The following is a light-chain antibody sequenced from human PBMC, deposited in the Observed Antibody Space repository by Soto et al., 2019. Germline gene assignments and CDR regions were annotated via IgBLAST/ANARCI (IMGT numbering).Light chain of an antibody. V-gene: IGLV2-11*01. Sequence: QSALTQPRSVSGSPGQSVTIPCTGTSSDVGGYNFVSWYQQHPGKAPKFMIYDVTKRPSGVPDRFAGSKSGNTASLTISGLQAEDEADYYCCSYVGSYTSYVFGTGTKLTVL. J-gene: IGLJ1*01. CDR2: DVT. CDR1: SSDVGGYNF. CDR3: CSYVGSYTSYV.